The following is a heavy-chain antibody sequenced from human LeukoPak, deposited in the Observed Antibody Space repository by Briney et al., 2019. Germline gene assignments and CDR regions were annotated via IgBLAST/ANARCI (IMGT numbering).Heavy chain of an antibody. Sequence: GGSLRLSCAASGFTFSSYSMNWVRQAPGKGLEWVSSISSSSSYIYYADSVKGRITISRDNAKNSLYLQMNSLRAEDTAVYYCARVTTVNAFDYWGQGTLVTVSS. CDR2: ISSSSSYI. CDR1: GFTFSSYS. J-gene: IGHJ4*02. V-gene: IGHV3-21*01. CDR3: ARVTTVNAFDY. D-gene: IGHD4-11*01.